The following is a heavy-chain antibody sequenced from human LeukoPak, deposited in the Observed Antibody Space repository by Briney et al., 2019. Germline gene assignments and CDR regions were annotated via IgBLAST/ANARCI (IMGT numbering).Heavy chain of an antibody. D-gene: IGHD3-10*01. Sequence: SETLSLTCAVYGGSFSGYYWSWIRQPPGKGLERIGEINHSGSTNYNPSLKSRVTISVDTSKDQFSLKLSSVTAADTAVYYCARGSPSMVRGVKNWFDPWGQGTLVTVSS. CDR1: GGSFSGYY. CDR2: INHSGST. J-gene: IGHJ5*02. V-gene: IGHV4-34*01. CDR3: ARGSPSMVRGVKNWFDP.